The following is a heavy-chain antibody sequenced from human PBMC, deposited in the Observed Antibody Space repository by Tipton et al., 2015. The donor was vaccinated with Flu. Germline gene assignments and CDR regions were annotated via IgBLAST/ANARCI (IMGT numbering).Heavy chain of an antibody. D-gene: IGHD4-11*01. CDR2: LSRTGST. CDR1: GDSISSDYY. J-gene: IGHJ5*02. V-gene: IGHV4-38-2*01. Sequence: TLSLTCAVSGDSISSDYYWGWLRQFPGKRLEWMGTLSRTGSTNYNPSLKSRVTISIDTSNNQFSLKMKSMTAADMAVYYCARRDYSNYVSDPKSWFDPWGQGTLVAVSS. CDR3: ARRDYSNYVSDPKSWFDP.